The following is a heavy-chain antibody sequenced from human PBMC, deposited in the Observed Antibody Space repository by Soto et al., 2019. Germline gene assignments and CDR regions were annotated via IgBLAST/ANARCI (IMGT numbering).Heavy chain of an antibody. D-gene: IGHD6-13*01. Sequence: PSETLSLTCTVSGNSKNTYHWSCIRQPTRTGLERIENVHSSGSTNYTPSLKSRVTMSVDTSKNQFSLRLMSVTAADTAVYYCARDQGVAAAGITWFDPWGQGSRVTVSS. CDR1: GNSKNTYH. CDR2: VHSSGST. J-gene: IGHJ5*02. V-gene: IGHV4-4*07. CDR3: ARDQGVAAAGITWFDP.